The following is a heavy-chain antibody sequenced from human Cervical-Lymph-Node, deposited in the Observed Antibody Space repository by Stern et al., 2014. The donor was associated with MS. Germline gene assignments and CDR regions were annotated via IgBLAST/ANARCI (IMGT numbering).Heavy chain of an antibody. J-gene: IGHJ4*02. CDR3: ATLDY. Sequence: EVQLVESGGTLVQPGGSLRLSCAASGFTFSHFSINWVRQAQGKGLEWIPSITGEATTSYADSVQGRFTISRDNARNSLYLHMTNLRDEDTAVHYCATLDYWGQGTLVTVSS. V-gene: IGHV3-48*02. CDR2: ITGEATT. CDR1: GFTFSHFS.